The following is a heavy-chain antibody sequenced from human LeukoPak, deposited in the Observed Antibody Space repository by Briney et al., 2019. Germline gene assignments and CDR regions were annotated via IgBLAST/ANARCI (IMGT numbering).Heavy chain of an antibody. CDR3: AREGDSSGPSVGLDY. CDR1: GFTFSSYS. CDR2: ISGGSSTI. D-gene: IGHD3-22*01. V-gene: IGHV3-48*02. Sequence: GGSLRLSCAASGFTFSSYSMNWVRQAPGKGLEWVSYISGGSSTIYHADSVKGRFTISRDDAKNTLDLQMNSLRDEDTAVYYCAREGDSSGPSVGLDYWGQGTLVTVSS. J-gene: IGHJ4*02.